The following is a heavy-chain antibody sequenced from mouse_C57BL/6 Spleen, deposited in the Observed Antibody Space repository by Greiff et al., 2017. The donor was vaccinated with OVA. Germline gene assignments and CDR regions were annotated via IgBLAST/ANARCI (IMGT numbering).Heavy chain of an antibody. CDR3: ARERYFDY. Sequence: VKLQQPGAELVRPGTSVKLSCKASGYTFTSYWMHWVKQRPGQGLEWIGVIDPSDSYTNYNQKFKGKATLTVDTSSSTAYMQLSSLTSEDSAVYYCARERYFDYWGQGTTLTVSS. J-gene: IGHJ2*01. CDR1: GYTFTSYW. V-gene: IGHV1-59*01. CDR2: IDPSDSYT.